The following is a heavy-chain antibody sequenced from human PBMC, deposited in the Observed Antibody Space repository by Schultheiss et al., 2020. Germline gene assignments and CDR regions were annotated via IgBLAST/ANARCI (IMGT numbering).Heavy chain of an antibody. Sequence: GESLKISCAASGFTFSSYAMSWVRQAPGKGLEWVSAISGSGGSTYYADSVKGRFTISRDNSKNTLYLQMNSLRAEDTAVYYCAKDRWAYYDFWSGYYTGLDYWGQGTLVTVSS. CDR1: GFTFSSYA. D-gene: IGHD3-3*01. J-gene: IGHJ4*02. V-gene: IGHV3-23*01. CDR3: AKDRWAYYDFWSGYYTGLDY. CDR2: ISGSGGST.